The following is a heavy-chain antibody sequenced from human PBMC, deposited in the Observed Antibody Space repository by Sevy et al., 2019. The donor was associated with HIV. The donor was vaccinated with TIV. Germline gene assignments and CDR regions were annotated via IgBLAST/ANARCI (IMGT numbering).Heavy chain of an antibody. J-gene: IGHJ4*02. CDR3: ARVVVVAATIGPLDY. V-gene: IGHV1-69*04. D-gene: IGHD2-15*01. Sequence: ASVKVSCKASGGTFNSYAISWVRQAPGQGLEWMGRIIPILSITIYAQQFQGRVTITADKSTSTAYMELSSLGPEDTAVYYCARVVVVAATIGPLDYWGQGTLVTVSS. CDR1: GGTFNSYA. CDR2: IIPILSIT.